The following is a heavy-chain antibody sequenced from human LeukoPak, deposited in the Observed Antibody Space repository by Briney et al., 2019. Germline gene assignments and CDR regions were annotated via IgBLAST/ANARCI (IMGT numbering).Heavy chain of an antibody. CDR2: MYSGGST. V-gene: IGHV3-53*04. CDR3: ARDRVVVVPQYYYYGMDV. CDR1: GFTFSSYA. J-gene: IGHJ6*02. D-gene: IGHD2-2*01. Sequence: PGGSLRLSCAASGFTFSSYAMSWVRQAPGKGLEWVSVMYSGGSTYYADSVKGRFTISRHNSKNTLYLQMNSLRAEDTAVYYCARDRVVVVPQYYYYGMDVWGQGTTVTVSS.